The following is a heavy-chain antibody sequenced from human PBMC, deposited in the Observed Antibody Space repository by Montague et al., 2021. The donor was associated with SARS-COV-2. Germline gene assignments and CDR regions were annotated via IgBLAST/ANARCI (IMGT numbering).Heavy chain of an antibody. CDR2: IYWNDDK. CDR3: VQLRPGGSVSGDKYYFDY. D-gene: IGHD5-12*01. Sequence: PALVKPTQTLTLTCTFSGFSLNTNGMCVSWIRQPPGKALEWLAQIYWNDDKYYSTSLKTRLTISKDTSKNQVVLTMTNMDPVDTATYYCVQLRPGGSVSGDKYYFDYWGLGTLVTVSS. V-gene: IGHV2-70*01. J-gene: IGHJ4*02. CDR1: GFSLNTNGMC.